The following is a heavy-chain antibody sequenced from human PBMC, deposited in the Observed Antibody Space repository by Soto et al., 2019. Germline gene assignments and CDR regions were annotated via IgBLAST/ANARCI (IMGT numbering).Heavy chain of an antibody. CDR3: ARQYRNYYGSGSYYSDY. J-gene: IGHJ4*02. CDR2: IYYSGST. Sequence: SETLSLTCTVSGGSISSSSYYWGWIRQPPGKGLEWIGSIYYSGSTYYNPSLKSRVTISVDTSKNQFSLKLSSVTAADTAVYYCARQYRNYYGSGSYYSDYWGQGTLVTVSS. V-gene: IGHV4-39*01. CDR1: GGSISSSSYY. D-gene: IGHD3-10*01.